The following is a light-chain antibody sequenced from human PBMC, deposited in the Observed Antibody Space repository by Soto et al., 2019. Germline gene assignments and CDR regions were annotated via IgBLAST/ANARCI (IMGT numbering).Light chain of an antibody. J-gene: IGKJ1*01. CDR2: DVS. CDR3: QQYSSYAS. CDR1: QSISRW. V-gene: IGKV1-5*01. Sequence: DIQMTQSPSTLSASLGDRVTITCRANQSISRWLAWYQQKPGKAPKLLISDVSNLERGVPSRFSGSGSGTEFTLTISSLETDDVATYYCQQYSSYASFGQGTKVDIK.